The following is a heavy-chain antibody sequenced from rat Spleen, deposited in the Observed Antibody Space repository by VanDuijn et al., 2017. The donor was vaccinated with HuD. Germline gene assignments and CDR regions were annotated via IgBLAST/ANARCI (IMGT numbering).Heavy chain of an antibody. CDR1: GFSLTDYN. Sequence: QVQLKESGPGLVQPSQTLSLTCIVSGFSLTDYNVHWVRQPPVKGLQWMGRMMYGGDTYYNSALKSRLGISRDTSKNQVFLKLNSLQTEDTAVYFCRRDEYRNNWGFDYWGQGTLVTVSS. J-gene: IGHJ3*01. CDR3: RRDEYRNNWGFDY. V-gene: IGHV2S30*01. CDR2: MMYGGDT. D-gene: IGHD1-5*01.